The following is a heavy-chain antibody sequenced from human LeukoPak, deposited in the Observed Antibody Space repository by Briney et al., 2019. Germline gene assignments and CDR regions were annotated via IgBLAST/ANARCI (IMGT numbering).Heavy chain of an antibody. CDR2: IKSDGST. CDR1: GFTFSGYW. V-gene: IGHV3-74*01. J-gene: IGHJ6*02. Sequence: GGSLRLSCVVSGFTFSGYWMHWVRQAPGKGLVWVSRIKSDGSTSYADSVKGRFTVSRDNAKNTVYLQMNSLRVEDTAVYYCARDPYYAMDVRGQGTTVTVSS. CDR3: ARDPYYAMDV.